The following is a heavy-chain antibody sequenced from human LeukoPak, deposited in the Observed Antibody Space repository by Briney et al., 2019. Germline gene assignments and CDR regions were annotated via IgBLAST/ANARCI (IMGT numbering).Heavy chain of an antibody. V-gene: IGHV4-34*01. CDR2: INHSGST. CDR1: GGSFSGYY. D-gene: IGHD3-10*01. Sequence: SETLSLTCAVYGGSFSGYYWSWIRQPPGKGLEWIGEINHSGSTNYNPSLKSRVTILVDTSKNQFSLKLSSVTAADTAVYYCARGSRMRLLWFGEATYYFDYWGQGTLVTVSS. J-gene: IGHJ4*02. CDR3: ARGSRMRLLWFGEATYYFDY.